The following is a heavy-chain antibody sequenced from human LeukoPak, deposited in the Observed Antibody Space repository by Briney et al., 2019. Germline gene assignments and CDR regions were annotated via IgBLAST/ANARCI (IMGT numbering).Heavy chain of an antibody. D-gene: IGHD5-12*01. V-gene: IGHV1-46*01. Sequence: ASVKVSCKASGYTFTSYHMHWVRQAPGQGLEWMGIINPSGGSTSYAQMFQGRVTMTEDTSTDTAYMELSSLRSEDTAVYYCATVGGYSGYAPPTDAFDIWGQGTMVTVSS. J-gene: IGHJ3*02. CDR1: GYTFTSYH. CDR2: INPSGGST. CDR3: ATVGGYSGYAPPTDAFDI.